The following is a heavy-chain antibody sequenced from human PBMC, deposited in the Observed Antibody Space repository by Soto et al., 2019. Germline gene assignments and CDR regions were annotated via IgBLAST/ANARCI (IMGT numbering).Heavy chain of an antibody. V-gene: IGHV3-23*01. J-gene: IGHJ6*03. Sequence: PGGSLRLSCTASGFTFSSYAMSWVRQAPGKGLEWVSAISGSGGSTYYADSVKGRFTISRDNSKNTLYLQMNSLRAEDTAVYYCAKEGYCSGGSCRLYYYYMDVWGKGTTVTVSS. CDR1: GFTFSSYA. CDR3: AKEGYCSGGSCRLYYYYMDV. D-gene: IGHD2-15*01. CDR2: ISGSGGST.